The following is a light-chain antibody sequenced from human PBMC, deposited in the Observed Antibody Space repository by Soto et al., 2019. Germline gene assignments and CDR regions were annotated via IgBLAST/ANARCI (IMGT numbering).Light chain of an antibody. J-gene: IGKJ1*01. CDR3: QQYNNWPRT. Sequence: EIVMTQSPATLSVSPGERATPSCRASQSVSSNLAWYQQKPGQAPRLLIYGASTRATGIPARFSGSGSGTEFTLTISSLQSEDFAVYYCQQYNNWPRTFGQGT. V-gene: IGKV3-15*01. CDR1: QSVSSN. CDR2: GAS.